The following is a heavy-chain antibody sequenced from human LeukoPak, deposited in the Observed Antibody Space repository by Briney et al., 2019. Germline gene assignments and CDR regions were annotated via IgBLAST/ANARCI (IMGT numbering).Heavy chain of an antibody. CDR2: IYYSGST. CDR1: GDSISIWSYY. J-gene: IGHJ4*02. CDR3: LRSYYYDYIQIDY. Sequence: PSETLTLTCTVSGDSISIWSYYWRWIRQPPGKGLEWLGSIYYSGSTYYNPSLKSRVTISVDTSKNQFSLNLYSVTAADTAVFYCLRSYYYDYIQIDYWGQGTLVTVSS. V-gene: IGHV4-39*01. D-gene: IGHD3-22*01.